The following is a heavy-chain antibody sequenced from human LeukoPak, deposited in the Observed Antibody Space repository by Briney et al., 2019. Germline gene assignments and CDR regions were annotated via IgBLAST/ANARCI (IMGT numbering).Heavy chain of an antibody. CDR2: MNPNSGNT. CDR3: ATGLRMLRTEDSWSGYWRRSMSYYYMDV. J-gene: IGHJ6*03. V-gene: IGHV1-8*03. D-gene: IGHD3-3*01. CDR1: GYTFTSYD. Sequence: EASVKVSCKASGYTFTSYDINWVRQATGQGLEWMGWMNPNSGNTGYAQKFQGRVTITRNTSISTAYMELSSLRSEDTSVYYCATGLRMLRTEDSWSGYWRRSMSYYYMDVWGKGTTVTVSS.